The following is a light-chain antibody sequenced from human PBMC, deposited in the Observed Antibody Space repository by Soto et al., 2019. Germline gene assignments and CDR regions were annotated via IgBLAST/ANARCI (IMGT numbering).Light chain of an antibody. V-gene: IGKV3-20*01. CDR1: QSVSSNS. Sequence: EIVLTQSPGTLSLSPWERATLSCRASQSVSSNSLAWYQQKPGQAPRLLIYGASYRATGIPDRFTGSGSGTDFTLTISRLEPEDFAVYYCQQYGSAATFGQGTKVDIK. CDR2: GAS. J-gene: IGKJ1*01. CDR3: QQYGSAAT.